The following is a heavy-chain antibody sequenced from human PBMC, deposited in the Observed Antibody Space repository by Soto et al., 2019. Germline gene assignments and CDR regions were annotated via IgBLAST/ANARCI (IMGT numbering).Heavy chain of an antibody. D-gene: IGHD2-15*01. V-gene: IGHV4-39*01. Sequence: SENLSLTCTVSGGSISSSSYYWGWIRQPPGKGLEWIGSIYYSGSTYYNPSLKSRVTISVDTSKNQFSLKLSSVTAAFTAVYYCARHTPAISISDHWGQGTLVTVSS. CDR3: ARHTPAISISDH. J-gene: IGHJ4*02. CDR1: GGSISSSSYY. CDR2: IYYSGST.